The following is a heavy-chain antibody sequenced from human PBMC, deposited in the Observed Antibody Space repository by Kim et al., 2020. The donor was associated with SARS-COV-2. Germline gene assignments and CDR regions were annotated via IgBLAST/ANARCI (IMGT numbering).Heavy chain of an antibody. CDR2: ISSSSSTI. J-gene: IGHJ6*02. CDR1: GFTFSSYS. CDR3: ASSQMHCSGGSCYSVYYYYGMXX. Sequence: GGSLRLSCAASGFTFSSYSMNWVRQAPGKGLEWVSYISSSSSTIYYADSVKGRFTXSRDNAKNSLXLQMNSLRAEDTAVYYCASSQMHCSGGSCYSVYYYYGMXXWGQGTXXTVSS. D-gene: IGHD2-15*01. V-gene: IGHV3-48*04.